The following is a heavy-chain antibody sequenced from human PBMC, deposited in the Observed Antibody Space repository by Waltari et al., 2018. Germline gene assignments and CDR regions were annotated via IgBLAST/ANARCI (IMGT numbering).Heavy chain of an antibody. CDR3: ARDRGGYGDFVSWFDP. J-gene: IGHJ5*02. CDR1: GFTFSDYG. Sequence: QLVESGGGVVQPGGSLRLSCVVSGFTFSDYGIHWVRQAPGKGMEWVSFIRKDGTYTYYADSVKGRFGISRDNSKNTAYLQMDSLGPEDTAVYSCARDRGGYGDFVSWFDPWGQGTLVTVSS. V-gene: IGHV3-30*02. D-gene: IGHD3-22*01. CDR2: IRKDGTYT.